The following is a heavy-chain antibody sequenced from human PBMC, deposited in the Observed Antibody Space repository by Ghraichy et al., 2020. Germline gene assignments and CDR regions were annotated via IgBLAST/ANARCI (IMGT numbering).Heavy chain of an antibody. V-gene: IGHV3-23*01. CDR3: AKRVVIATTRGGMDV. CDR1: GFTFSTYA. D-gene: IGHD2/OR15-2a*01. CDR2: ISDSGGST. J-gene: IGHJ6*02. Sequence: GGSLRLSCASSGFTFSTYAMSWVRQAPGKGLEWVSTISDSGGSTFYADSVKGRFTISRDNSKNTVYMQMNSLRAEDTAIYYCAKRVVIATTRGGMDVWGQGTMVTVSS.